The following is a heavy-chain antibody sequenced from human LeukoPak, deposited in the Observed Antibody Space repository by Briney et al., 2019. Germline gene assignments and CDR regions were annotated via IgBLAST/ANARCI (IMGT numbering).Heavy chain of an antibody. D-gene: IGHD4-17*01. CDR1: GGIFSSYA. V-gene: IGHV1-69*05. Sequence: SVKVSCKASGGIFSSYAISWVRQAPGQGLEWMGRIIPIFGTANYAQKFQGRVTITTDESTSTAYMELSSLRSEDTAVYYCASQTTVTSYYFDYWGQGTLVTVSS. CDR2: IIPIFGTA. J-gene: IGHJ4*02. CDR3: ASQTTVTSYYFDY.